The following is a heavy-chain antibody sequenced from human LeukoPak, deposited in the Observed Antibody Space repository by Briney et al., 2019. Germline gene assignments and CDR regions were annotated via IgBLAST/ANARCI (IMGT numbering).Heavy chain of an antibody. CDR3: AGGSGISDF. D-gene: IGHD1-26*01. V-gene: IGHV3-33*01. J-gene: IGHJ4*02. CDR2: IWHDGSNK. Sequence: GRSLRLSCAASGFTFSNYGMHWVRQAPGKGLEWVALIWHDGSNKYYADSVKGLFTISRDNSKNTLYLQMNSLRAEDTAVYYCAGGSGISDFWGQGTLVTVSS. CDR1: GFTFSNYG.